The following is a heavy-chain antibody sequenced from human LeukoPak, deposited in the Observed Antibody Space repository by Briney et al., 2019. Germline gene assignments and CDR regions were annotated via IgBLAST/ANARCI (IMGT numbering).Heavy chain of an antibody. D-gene: IGHD6-19*01. J-gene: IGHJ4*02. CDR3: AKGGARQWLVDY. CDR1: RFPFSSLD. Sequence: GGTLRLYCAGSRFPFSSLDMMWVPHAPGKGREWVSGISPGGPTYYADSVKGRFSISRDDSKNTLYLQMNSLRAEDTAVYYCAKGGARQWLVDYWGQGTLVTVSS. CDR2: ISPGGPT. V-gene: IGHV3-23*01.